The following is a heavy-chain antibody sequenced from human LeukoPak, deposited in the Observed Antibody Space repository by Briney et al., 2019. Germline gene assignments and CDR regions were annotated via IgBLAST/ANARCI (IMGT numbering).Heavy chain of an antibody. CDR3: ARDKSNSGSYFGFDY. CDR2: INPNSGGT. V-gene: IGHV1-2*02. J-gene: IGHJ4*02. D-gene: IGHD1-26*01. CDR1: GYTFTGYY. Sequence: GASVKVSCKASGYTFTGYYVHWVRQAPGQGLEWMGWINPNSGGTNYAQKFQGRVTMTRDTSISTAYMELSRLRSDDTAVYYCARDKSNSGSYFGFDYWGQGTLVTVSS.